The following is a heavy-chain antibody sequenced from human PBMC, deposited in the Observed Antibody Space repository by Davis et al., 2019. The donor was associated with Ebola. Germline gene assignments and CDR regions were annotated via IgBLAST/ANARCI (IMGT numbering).Heavy chain of an antibody. CDR3: ARARGGTEYDAFDI. D-gene: IGHD2-8*02. CDR2: INPNSGGT. CDR1: GYTFTGYY. J-gene: IGHJ3*02. Sequence: ASVNVSCKASGYTFTGYYMHWVRQAPGQGLEWMGWINPNSGGTNYAQKFQGRVTMTRDTSISTAYMELSSLRSDDTAVYYCARARGGTEYDAFDIWGQGTMVTVSS. V-gene: IGHV1-2*02.